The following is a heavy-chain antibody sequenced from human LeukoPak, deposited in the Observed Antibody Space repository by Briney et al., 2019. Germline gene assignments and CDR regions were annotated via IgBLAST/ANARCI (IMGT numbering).Heavy chain of an antibody. V-gene: IGHV1-18*01. Sequence: ASVKVSCKASGYTFTSYGIRWVRQAPGQGLEWMGWISAYSGNTNYGQKLQGRVTMTTDTSTSTAYMELRSLRSDDTAAYFCARESSGLDYWGQGTLVTVSS. J-gene: IGHJ4*02. D-gene: IGHD3-22*01. CDR3: ARESSGLDY. CDR2: ISAYSGNT. CDR1: GYTFTSYG.